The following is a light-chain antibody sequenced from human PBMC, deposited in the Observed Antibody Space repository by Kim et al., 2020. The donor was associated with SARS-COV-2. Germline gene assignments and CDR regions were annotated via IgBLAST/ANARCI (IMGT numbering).Light chain of an antibody. CDR3: QQFGGSPT. CDR2: GAS. Sequence: EVVLTQSPGTLSLSPGERATLSCRASQSVSSNYLTWYQQKPGQAPRLLIYGASSRATGIPDRFSGSGSGTDFTLTISRLEPEDFAVYYCQQFGGSPTFGQGTRLRLN. CDR1: QSVSSNY. V-gene: IGKV3-20*01. J-gene: IGKJ5*01.